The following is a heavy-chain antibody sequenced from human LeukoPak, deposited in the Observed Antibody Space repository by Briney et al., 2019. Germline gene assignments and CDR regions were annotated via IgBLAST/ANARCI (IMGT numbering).Heavy chain of an antibody. CDR2: IVVGSGNT. CDR3: AAVDGDCSSTSCYARYYYYGMDV. V-gene: IGHV1-58*01. D-gene: IGHD2-2*01. J-gene: IGHJ6*02. Sequence: SVKVSCKASGFTFTSSAVQWVRQARGQRLEWIGWIVVGSGNTNYAQKFQERVTITRDMSPSTAYMELSSLRSEDTAVYYCAAVDGDCSSTSCYARYYYYGMDVWGQGTTVTVSS. CDR1: GFTFTSSA.